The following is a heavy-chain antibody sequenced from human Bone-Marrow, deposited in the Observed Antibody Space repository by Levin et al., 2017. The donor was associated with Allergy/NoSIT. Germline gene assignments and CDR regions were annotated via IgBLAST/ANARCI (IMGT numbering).Heavy chain of an antibody. CDR1: GDSISSGGDY. CDR3: ARETFISRWYGLDI. D-gene: IGHD6-13*01. Sequence: SQTLSLTCTVSGDSISSGGDYWNWIRQHPGKGLEWIGYLYYSGGSGSTFYNPSLKSRAVISVDTSKNQLSLKLTSVTAADTAVYYCARETFISRWYGLDIWGQGARVTVSS. CDR2: LYYSGGSGST. J-gene: IGHJ3*02. V-gene: IGHV4-31*03.